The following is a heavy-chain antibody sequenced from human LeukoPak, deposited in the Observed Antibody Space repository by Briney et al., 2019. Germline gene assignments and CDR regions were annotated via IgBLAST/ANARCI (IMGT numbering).Heavy chain of an antibody. CDR1: GFTFSSYE. Sequence: GGSLRLSCAASGFTFSSYEMNWVRQAPGKGLEWVSYISSSGSTIYYADSVKGRFTISRDNAKNSLYLQMNSLRAEDTAVYYCAELGITMIGGVWGXGTTVTISX. D-gene: IGHD3-10*02. J-gene: IGHJ6*04. CDR2: ISSSGSTI. CDR3: AELGITMIGGV. V-gene: IGHV3-48*03.